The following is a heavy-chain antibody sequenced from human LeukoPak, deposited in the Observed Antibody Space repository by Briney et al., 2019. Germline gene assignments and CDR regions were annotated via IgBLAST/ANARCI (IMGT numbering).Heavy chain of an antibody. Sequence: ASVKVSCKASGYTFTSYDINWVRQAPGQGLEWMGWMNLNSGNTGYAQKFQGGVTMTRNTSISTAYMELSSLRSEDTAVYYCARGPTYYYDIAPGGDLYYFDYWGQGTLVTVSS. CDR2: MNLNSGNT. J-gene: IGHJ4*02. CDR1: GYTFTSYD. CDR3: ARGPTYYYDIAPGGDLYYFDY. V-gene: IGHV1-8*01. D-gene: IGHD3-22*01.